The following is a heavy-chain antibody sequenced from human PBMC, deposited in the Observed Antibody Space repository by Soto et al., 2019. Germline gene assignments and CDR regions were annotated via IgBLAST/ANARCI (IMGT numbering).Heavy chain of an antibody. Sequence: GGSLRLSCAASGFTFSSYWMSWVRRAPGKGLEWVANIKQDGSEKYYVDSVKGRFTISRDNAKNSLYLQMNSLRAEDTAVYYCARDLSGSYYDGFAFDIWGQGTMVTVSS. D-gene: IGHD1-26*01. CDR1: GFTFSSYW. J-gene: IGHJ3*02. CDR3: ARDLSGSYYDGFAFDI. CDR2: IKQDGSEK. V-gene: IGHV3-7*01.